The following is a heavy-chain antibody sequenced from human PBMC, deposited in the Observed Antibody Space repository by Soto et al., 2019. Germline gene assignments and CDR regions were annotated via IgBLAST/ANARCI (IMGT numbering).Heavy chain of an antibody. CDR1: GGSISSVDYY. V-gene: IGHV4-30-4*01. J-gene: IGHJ5*02. CDR2: IYYSGST. Sequence: PSETLSLTCTVSGGSISSVDYYWSWIRQPPGKGLEWIGYIYYSGSTYYNPSLKSRVTISVDTSKNQFSLKLSSVTAADTAVYYCARERPDGSRLDPWGQGTQVTVSS. CDR3: ARERPDGSRLDP. D-gene: IGHD6-13*01.